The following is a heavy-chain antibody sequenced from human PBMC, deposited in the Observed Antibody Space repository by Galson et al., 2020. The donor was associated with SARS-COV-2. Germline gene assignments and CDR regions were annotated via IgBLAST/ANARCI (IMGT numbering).Heavy chain of an antibody. J-gene: IGHJ4*02. V-gene: IGHV3-23*01. CDR3: AKFGPYYSDSSGSYSSFNSFDF. Sequence: GESLKISCAASGFTFSIYAMSWVRQAPGKGLEWVSAITGSGGSTYYADSVKGRFTISRDTSKNTLYLQMNSLRAEDTAVYYCAKFGPYYSDSSGSYSSFNSFDFWGQGTLVTVSS. CDR2: ITGSGGST. D-gene: IGHD3-22*01. CDR1: GFTFSIYA.